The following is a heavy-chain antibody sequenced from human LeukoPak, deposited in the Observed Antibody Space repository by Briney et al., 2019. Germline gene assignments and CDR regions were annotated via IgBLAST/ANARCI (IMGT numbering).Heavy chain of an antibody. V-gene: IGHV3-30-3*01. D-gene: IGHD2-8*02. Sequence: GGSLRLSCAASEFTFSSYAMHWVRQAPGKGLEWVAVISYDGSNKYYPDSVRGRFTISRDNSKDTLYLQVNSLRPGDTAVYYCARGLFTGGTYFAYWGQGTLVTVSS. CDR2: ISYDGSNK. J-gene: IGHJ4*02. CDR3: ARGLFTGGTYFAY. CDR1: EFTFSSYA.